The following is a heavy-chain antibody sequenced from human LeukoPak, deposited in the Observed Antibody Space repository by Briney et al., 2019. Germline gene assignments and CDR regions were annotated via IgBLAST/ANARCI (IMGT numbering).Heavy chain of an antibody. D-gene: IGHD3-10*01. CDR2: INYSGTT. V-gene: IGHV4-31*03. J-gene: IGHJ1*01. CDR3: AVYSYGP. CDR1: GGSIISSGHY. Sequence: SETLSLTCTVSGGSIISSGHYSDWIRQHPGKGLGWIGYINYSGTTSYKPSLKSRVTLSVDTPKNHYSLKLSSLTPTNPAVYYCAVYSYGPWGQGTLVTVSS.